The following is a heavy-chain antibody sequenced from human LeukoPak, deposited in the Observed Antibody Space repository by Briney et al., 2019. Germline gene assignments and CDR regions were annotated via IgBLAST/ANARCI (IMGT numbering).Heavy chain of an antibody. Sequence: SSETLSLTCTVSGGSISSGDYYWSWIRQPPGKGLEWIVYIYYSGSTYYNPSLKSRVTISVDTSKNQFSLKLSSVTAADTAVYYCARDPWGWFGEGGFDYWGQGTLVTVSS. V-gene: IGHV4-30-4*08. J-gene: IGHJ4*02. CDR2: IYYSGST. D-gene: IGHD3-10*01. CDR1: GGSISSGDYY. CDR3: ARDPWGWFGEGGFDY.